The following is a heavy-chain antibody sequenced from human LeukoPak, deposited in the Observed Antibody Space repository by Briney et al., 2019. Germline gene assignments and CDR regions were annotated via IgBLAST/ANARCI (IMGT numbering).Heavy chain of an antibody. J-gene: IGHJ4*02. CDR1: GGSVSSGSYY. Sequence: KSSETLSLTCTVSGGSVSSGSYYWSWIRQPPGKGLEWIGYIYYSGSTNYNPSLKSRVTISVDTSKNQFSLKLSSVTAADTAVYYCARVYYDSSGYYTFDYWGQGTLVTVSS. V-gene: IGHV4-61*01. CDR2: IYYSGST. D-gene: IGHD3-22*01. CDR3: ARVYYDSSGYYTFDY.